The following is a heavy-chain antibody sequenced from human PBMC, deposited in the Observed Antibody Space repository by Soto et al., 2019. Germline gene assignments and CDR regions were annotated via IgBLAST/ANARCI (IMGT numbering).Heavy chain of an antibody. Sequence: PGGSLRLSCAASGFTFSSYSMKWVRQAPGKGLEWVSSISSSSSYIYYADSVKGRFTISRDNAKISLYLQMNSLRAEDTAVYYCARDIRVAMDVWGQGTTVTVSS. V-gene: IGHV3-21*01. J-gene: IGHJ6*02. CDR1: GFTFSSYS. CDR3: ARDIRVAMDV. CDR2: ISSSSSYI. D-gene: IGHD3-3*01.